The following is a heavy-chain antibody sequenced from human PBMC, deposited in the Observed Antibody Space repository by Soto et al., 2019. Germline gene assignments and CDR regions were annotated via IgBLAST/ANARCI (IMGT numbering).Heavy chain of an antibody. CDR2: IYSGGST. CDR3: ARERRYDSSGSPYYYGMDV. J-gene: IGHJ6*02. V-gene: IGHV3-53*01. D-gene: IGHD3-22*01. CDR1: GFTFSSYW. Sequence: SLRLSCAASGFTFSSYWMHWVRQAPGKGLEWVSVIYSGGSTYYADSVKGRFTISRDNSKNTLYLQMNSLRAEDTAVYYCARERRYDSSGSPYYYGMDVWGQGTTVTVSS.